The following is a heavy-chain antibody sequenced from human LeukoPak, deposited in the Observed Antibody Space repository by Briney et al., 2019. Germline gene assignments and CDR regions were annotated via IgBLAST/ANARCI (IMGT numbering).Heavy chain of an antibody. CDR3: ARGPLEWSGYYSSYYYYYMDV. CDR2: IYTSGST. J-gene: IGHJ6*03. CDR1: GGSISSGSYY. Sequence: SQTLSLTCTVSGGSISSGSYYWRWIRQPAGKGLEWIGRIYTSGSTNYNPSLKSRVTISVDTSKNQFSLKLSSVTAADTAVYYCARGPLEWSGYYSSYYYYYMDVWGKGTTVTVSS. V-gene: IGHV4-61*02. D-gene: IGHD3-3*01.